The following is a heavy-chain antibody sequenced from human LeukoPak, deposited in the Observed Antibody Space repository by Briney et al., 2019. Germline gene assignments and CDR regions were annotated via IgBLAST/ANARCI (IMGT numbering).Heavy chain of an antibody. CDR3: ASTKAAVYDSRPNWFDP. V-gene: IGHV4-34*01. J-gene: IGHJ5*02. CDR1: GGSFSGYY. D-gene: IGHD3-22*01. CDR2: INHSGST. Sequence: KPSETLSLTCAVYGGSFSGYYWSWIRQPPGKGLEWIGEINHSGSTNYNPSLKSRVTISVDTSKNQFSLKLSSVTAADTAVYYCASTKAAVYDSRPNWFDPWGQGTLVTVSS.